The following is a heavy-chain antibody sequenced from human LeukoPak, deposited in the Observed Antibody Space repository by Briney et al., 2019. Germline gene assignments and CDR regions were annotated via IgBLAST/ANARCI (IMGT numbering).Heavy chain of an antibody. CDR2: ISLNSGGI. CDR3: ANDGEDGIAVAGTIDY. D-gene: IGHD6-19*01. CDR1: VFAFYDDA. V-gene: IGHV3-9*01. J-gene: IGHJ4*02. Sequence: GGSLRLSCAASVFAFYDDAIRAGREAPGGGVGWGSGISLNSGGIAYAQSLKVGFTISRDNAKNSLYLQMNSLRAQDTPLYYCANDGEDGIAVAGTIDYWGQGTLVSVSS.